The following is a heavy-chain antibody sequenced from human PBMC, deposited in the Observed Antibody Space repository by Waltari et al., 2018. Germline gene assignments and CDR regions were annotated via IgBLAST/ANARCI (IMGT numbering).Heavy chain of an antibody. CDR3: ARDFRNGASDI. CDR2: ISGSGTIM. J-gene: IGHJ3*02. CDR1: GFRLGGFY. Sequence: QVQLVESGGGLVTPGASLILSCSAPGFRLGGFYLPWIRQAPGKGLEWISYISGSGTIMYNADSVKGRFAVSRDNARDSLYLQMDSLRPDDTAVYYCARDFRNGASDIWGRGTMVTVAS. V-gene: IGHV3-11*04. D-gene: IGHD1-1*01.